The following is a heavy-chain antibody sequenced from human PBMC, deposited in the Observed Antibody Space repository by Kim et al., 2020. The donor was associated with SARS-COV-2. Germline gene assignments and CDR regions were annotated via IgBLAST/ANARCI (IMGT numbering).Heavy chain of an antibody. CDR1: GGSFSGYY. CDR3: ARADGGNAMDAFDI. Sequence: SETLSLTCAVYGGSFSGYYWSWIRQPPGKGLEWIGEINHSGSTNYNPSLKSRVTISVDTSKNQFSLKLSSVTAADTAVYYCARADGGNAMDAFDIWGQGTMVTVSS. CDR2: INHSGST. V-gene: IGHV4-34*01. D-gene: IGHD2-15*01. J-gene: IGHJ3*02.